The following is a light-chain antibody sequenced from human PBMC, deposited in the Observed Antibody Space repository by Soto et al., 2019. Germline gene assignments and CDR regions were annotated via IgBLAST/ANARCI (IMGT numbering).Light chain of an antibody. CDR1: SSVVGSYNL. V-gene: IGLV2-23*02. J-gene: IGLJ1*01. Sequence: QSVLTQPASVSGSPGQSITISCTGTSSVVGSYNLVSWYQRHPGKAPKLMIYEVSKRPSGVSNRFSGSKSGNTASLTISGLQAEDEADYYCCSCAGSSTYVFGTGTKVTV. CDR3: CSCAGSSTYV. CDR2: EVS.